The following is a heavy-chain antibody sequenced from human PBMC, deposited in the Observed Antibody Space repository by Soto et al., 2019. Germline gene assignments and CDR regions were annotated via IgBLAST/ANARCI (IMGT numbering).Heavy chain of an antibody. D-gene: IGHD4-17*01. Sequence: PGGSLRLSCAASGFTFSSYAMHWVRQAPGKGLEWVAVISYDGSNKYYADSVKGRFTISRDNSKNTLYLQMNSLRAEDTALYYCANYYGDYAGGEFFQHWGQGTLVTVSS. CDR2: ISYDGSNK. V-gene: IGHV3-30-3*01. J-gene: IGHJ1*01. CDR1: GFTFSSYA. CDR3: ANYYGDYAGGEFFQH.